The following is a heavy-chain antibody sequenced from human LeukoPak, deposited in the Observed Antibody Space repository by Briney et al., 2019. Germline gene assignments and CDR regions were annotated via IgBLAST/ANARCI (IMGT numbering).Heavy chain of an antibody. CDR3: AKAGYSSGWCLDY. CDR2: ISGSGGST. V-gene: IGHV3-23*01. CDR1: GFTFSSYA. Sequence: GGSLRLSCAASGFTFSSYAMSWVRQAPGKGLEWVSAISGSGGSTYYADSVKGRFTISRDNSKNTLYLQTNSLRAEDTAVYYCAKAGYSSGWCLDYWGQGTLVTVSS. D-gene: IGHD6-19*01. J-gene: IGHJ4*02.